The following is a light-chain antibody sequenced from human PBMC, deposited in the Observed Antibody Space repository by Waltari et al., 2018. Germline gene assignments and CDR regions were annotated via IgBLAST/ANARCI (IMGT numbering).Light chain of an antibody. CDR2: VNSDGSH. V-gene: IGLV4-69*01. CDR3: QTWGPGIRV. Sequence: QLVLTQSPSASASLGASVKFTCTLSSGPSRSALEWHPQQPEKGPRYLMKVNSDGSHIKGDGIPDRFSGSSYGAERYLTISSLQSEDEADYYCQTWGPGIRVFGGGTKLTVL. J-gene: IGLJ3*02. CDR1: SGPSRSA.